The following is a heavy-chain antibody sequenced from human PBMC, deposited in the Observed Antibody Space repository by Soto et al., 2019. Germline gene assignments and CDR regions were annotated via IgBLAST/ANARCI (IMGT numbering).Heavy chain of an antibody. CDR1: GYTFTSYG. CDR3: ARDQAYCISTSCPSDY. V-gene: IGHV1-18*01. J-gene: IGHJ4*02. D-gene: IGHD2-2*01. Sequence: ASVKVSCKASGYTFTSYGISWVRQAPGQGLEWMGWISAYNGNTNYAQKLQGRVTMTTDTSTSTAYMELRSLRSDDTAVYYCARDQAYCISTSCPSDYWGQGTLVTVSS. CDR2: ISAYNGNT.